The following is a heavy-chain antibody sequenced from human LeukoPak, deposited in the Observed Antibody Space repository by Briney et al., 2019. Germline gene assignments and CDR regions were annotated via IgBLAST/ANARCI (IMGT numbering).Heavy chain of an antibody. CDR3: ARPDSVAGAFDY. D-gene: IGHD6-19*01. Sequence: SETLSLTCAVSGYSISSGYYWGWIRQPPGKGLEWIGSIYHSGSTYYNPSLKSRVTISVDTSKNQFSLKLSSVTAADTAVYYCARPDSVAGAFDYRGQGTLVTVSS. CDR1: GYSISSGYY. V-gene: IGHV4-38-2*01. J-gene: IGHJ4*02. CDR2: IYHSGST.